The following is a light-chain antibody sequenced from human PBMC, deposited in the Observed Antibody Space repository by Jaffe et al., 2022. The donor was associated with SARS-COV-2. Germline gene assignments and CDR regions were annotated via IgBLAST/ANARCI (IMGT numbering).Light chain of an antibody. J-gene: IGKJ1*01. CDR1: QSVSSYY. V-gene: IGKV3-20*01. CDR2: GAS. CDR3: QQYGSSPVT. Sequence: EIVLTQSPGTLSLSPGERATLSCRASQSVSSYYLAWYQQKPGQAPRLLIYGASSRATDIPDRLSGSGSGTDFTLTISRLEPEDFAVYYCQQYGSSPVTFGQGTKVEIK.